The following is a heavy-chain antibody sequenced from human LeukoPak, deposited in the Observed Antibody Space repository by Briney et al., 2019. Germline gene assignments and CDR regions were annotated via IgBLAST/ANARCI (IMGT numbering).Heavy chain of an antibody. D-gene: IGHD2-15*01. Sequence: GGSLRLSCAASGFTFDDYAMHWVRQAPGKGLEWVSGISWNSGSIGYADSVKGRFTISRDNAKNSLYLQMNSLRAEDTALYYCAKANCSGGSCYLGLNWFDPWGQGTLVTVSS. V-gene: IGHV3-9*01. J-gene: IGHJ5*02. CDR2: ISWNSGSI. CDR1: GFTFDDYA. CDR3: AKANCSGGSCYLGLNWFDP.